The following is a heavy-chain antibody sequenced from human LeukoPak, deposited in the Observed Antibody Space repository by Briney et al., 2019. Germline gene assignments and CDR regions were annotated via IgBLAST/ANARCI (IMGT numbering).Heavy chain of an antibody. D-gene: IGHD3-10*01. Sequence: GSLRLSCAASGVTVSRNYMTWVRQAPGKGLKWVSIIYGGGTTDYADCVKGRFTISRDNSKNTLYLQMNNLRAEDTAIYYCVRAALWFGEGPAFDSWGQGTLVTVSS. CDR3: VRAALWFGEGPAFDS. CDR1: GVTVSRNY. J-gene: IGHJ4*02. CDR2: IYGGGTT. V-gene: IGHV3-53*01.